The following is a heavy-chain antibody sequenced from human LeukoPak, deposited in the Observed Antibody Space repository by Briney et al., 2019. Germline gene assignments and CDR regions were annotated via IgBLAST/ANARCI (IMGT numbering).Heavy chain of an antibody. V-gene: IGHV1-2*06. CDR3: ARDISSSSGLDY. Sequence: ASVKVSCKASGYTFTGYYMHWVRQAPGQGLERMGRINPNSGGTNYAQKFQGRVTMTRDTSISTAYMELSRLRSDDTAVYYCARDISSSSGLDYWGQGTLVTVSS. J-gene: IGHJ4*02. D-gene: IGHD6-6*01. CDR1: GYTFTGYY. CDR2: INPNSGGT.